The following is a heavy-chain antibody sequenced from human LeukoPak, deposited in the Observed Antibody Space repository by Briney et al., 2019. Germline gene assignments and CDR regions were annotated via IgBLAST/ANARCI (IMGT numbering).Heavy chain of an antibody. CDR1: GGSITSGGYY. Sequence: SQTLSLTCTVSGGSITSGGYYWSWIRQPPGKGLEWIGYIYYSGSTNYNPSLKSRVTISVDTSKNQFSLKLSSVTAADTAVYYCARHVMTTVPGFDYWGQGTLVTVSS. V-gene: IGHV4-61*08. CDR2: IYYSGST. J-gene: IGHJ4*02. CDR3: ARHVMTTVPGFDY. D-gene: IGHD4-17*01.